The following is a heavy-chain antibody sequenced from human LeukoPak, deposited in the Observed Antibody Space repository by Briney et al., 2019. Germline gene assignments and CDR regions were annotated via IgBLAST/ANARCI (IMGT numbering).Heavy chain of an antibody. CDR3: ARGGEWLDAFDI. CDR2: INHSGST. J-gene: IGHJ3*02. CDR1: GGSFSGYY. Sequence: SETLSLTCAVYGGSFSGYYWSWIRQPLGKWLEWIGEINHSGSTNYNPSLKSRVTISVDTSKNQFSLKLSSVTAADTAVCYCARGGEWLDAFDIWGQGTMVTVSS. D-gene: IGHD5-12*01. V-gene: IGHV4-34*01.